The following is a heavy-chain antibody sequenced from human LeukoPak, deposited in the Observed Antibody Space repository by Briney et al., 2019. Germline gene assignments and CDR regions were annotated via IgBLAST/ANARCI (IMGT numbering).Heavy chain of an antibody. Sequence: PGRSLRLSCAASGFTFSSYAMHWVRQAPGKGLEWVAVISYDGSNKYYADSVKGRFTISRDNSKNTLYLQMNSLRAEDTAVYYCAKTRAAMLIWFFDYWGQGTLVTVSS. CDR3: AKTRAAMLIWFFDY. D-gene: IGHD2-2*01. V-gene: IGHV3-30*04. CDR2: ISYDGSNK. J-gene: IGHJ4*02. CDR1: GFTFSSYA.